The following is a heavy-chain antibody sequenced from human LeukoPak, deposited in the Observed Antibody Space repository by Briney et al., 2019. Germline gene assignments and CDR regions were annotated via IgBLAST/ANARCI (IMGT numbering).Heavy chain of an antibody. CDR2: ISSSGNTI. V-gene: IGHV3-48*03. CDR3: AREISGGHDYYYYMDV. J-gene: IGHJ6*03. Sequence: PGGSLRLSCAASGFTFSSYEMNWVRQAPGKGLEWVSYISSSGNTIYYADSVKGRFTISRDNAKNSLYLQMNSLRAEDTAVYYCAREISGGHDYYYYMDVWGKGTTVTVSS. D-gene: IGHD2-8*02. CDR1: GFTFSSYE.